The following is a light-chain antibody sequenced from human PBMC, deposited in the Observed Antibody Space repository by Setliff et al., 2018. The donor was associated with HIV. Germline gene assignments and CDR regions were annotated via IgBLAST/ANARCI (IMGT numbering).Light chain of an antibody. CDR1: SSDVGGFNF. CDR3: SSYAITNTLP. CDR2: DVT. J-gene: IGLJ1*01. V-gene: IGLV2-14*01. Sequence: QSVLTQPASVSGSPAQSITISCTGTSSDVGGFNFVSWYQHHPGKPPKLIIYDVTNRPSGVSDRFSVSKSGNTASLTISGLQAEDEADYYCSSYAITNTLPFGTGTKVTVL.